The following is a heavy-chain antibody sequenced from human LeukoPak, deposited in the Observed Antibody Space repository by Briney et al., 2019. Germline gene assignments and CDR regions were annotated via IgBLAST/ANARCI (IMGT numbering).Heavy chain of an antibody. V-gene: IGHV3-7*01. CDR2: IKQDGSEK. D-gene: IGHD3/OR15-3a*01. CDR1: GFTFSSYA. Sequence: GGSLRLSCAASGFTFSSYAMHWVRQAPGKGLEWVANIKQDGSEKYYLDPVKGRFTISRDNAKKTLYLQMNSLRAEDTAVYYCARERTERSYYFDYWGQGTLVTVSS. J-gene: IGHJ4*02. CDR3: ARERTERSYYFDY.